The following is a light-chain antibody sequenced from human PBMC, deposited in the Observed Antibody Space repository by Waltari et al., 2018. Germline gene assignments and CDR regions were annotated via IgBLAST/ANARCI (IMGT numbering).Light chain of an antibody. CDR3: CAYAGSYFIV. Sequence: QSALTQPRSVSGSPGQSVTISCTGTSSDVGGTDPVSWDQQHPGKGPNRMFYDVSKWPSGVPYRVSASKSGNTASLTIAGLQPEDEPDYYRCAYAGSYFIVFGGGTRLTVL. CDR1: SSDVGGTDP. CDR2: DVS. J-gene: IGLJ3*02. V-gene: IGLV2-11*01.